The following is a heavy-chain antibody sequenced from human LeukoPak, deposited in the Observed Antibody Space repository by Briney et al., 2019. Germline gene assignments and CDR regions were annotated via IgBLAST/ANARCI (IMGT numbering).Heavy chain of an antibody. CDR1: GFTVSSDY. CDR3: ARDSRPRISMVRGSXNLFDX. V-gene: IGHV3-66*02. Sequence: GGSLRLSCAASGFTVSSDYMSWVRQAPGKGLEWVSVIYSGGSTYYADSVKGRFTISRDNSKNTLYLQMNSLRAEDTAVYYCARDSRPRISMVRGSXNLFDXWGQGTQVTVX. CDR2: IYSGGST. D-gene: IGHD3-10*01. J-gene: IGHJ5*02.